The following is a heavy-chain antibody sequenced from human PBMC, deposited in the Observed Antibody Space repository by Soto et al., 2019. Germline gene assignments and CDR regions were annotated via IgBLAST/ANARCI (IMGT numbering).Heavy chain of an antibody. D-gene: IGHD2-2*01. CDR1: GGSIDSFY. J-gene: IGHJ6*02. V-gene: IGHV4-4*07. CDR3: ARDVYGSTTSGYYYYYGMDL. Sequence: QVQLQESGPGLVKPSETLSLTCTVSGGSIDSFYWSWIRQPAGKGLEWIGRIYTSGSTNYNSSLKSRVTMSLDTSKNQFSLKLSSVTAADTAVYYCARDVYGSTTSGYYYYYGMDLWGQGTTVTVSS. CDR2: IYTSGST.